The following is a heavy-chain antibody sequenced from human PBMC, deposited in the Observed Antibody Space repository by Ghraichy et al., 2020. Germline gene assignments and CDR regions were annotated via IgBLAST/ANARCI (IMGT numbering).Heavy chain of an antibody. CDR3: ARDWERDIVDYGMDV. CDR1: GYTFTSYG. D-gene: IGHD2-15*01. CDR2: ISAYNGNT. J-gene: IGHJ6*02. Sequence: ASVKVSCKASGYTFTSYGISWVRQAPGQGLEWMGWISAYNGNTNYAQKLQGRVTMTTDTSTSTAYMELRSLRSDDTAVYYCARDWERDIVDYGMDVWGQGTTVTVSS. V-gene: IGHV1-18*01.